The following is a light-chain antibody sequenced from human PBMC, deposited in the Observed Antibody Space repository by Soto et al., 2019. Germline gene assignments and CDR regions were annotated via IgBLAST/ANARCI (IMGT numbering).Light chain of an antibody. V-gene: IGKV1-39*01. Sequence: DIQMARSPSTLSASVGERGTMTCRASQSISTWLAWYQQKPGKAPKLXXXAASSLQSGVPSRFSGSGSGTDFTLTISSLQTEDFATYYCQQSYSTPLWTFGQGTKVDIK. CDR2: AAS. CDR3: QQSYSTPLWT. CDR1: QSISTW. J-gene: IGKJ1*01.